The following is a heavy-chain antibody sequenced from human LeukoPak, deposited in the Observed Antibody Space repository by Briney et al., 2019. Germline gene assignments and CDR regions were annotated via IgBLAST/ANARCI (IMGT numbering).Heavy chain of an antibody. CDR1: GFTFDDYA. CDR2: ISWNSGSI. V-gene: IGHV3-9*01. CDR3: AKGNSGSYSGGGGGYYFDY. D-gene: IGHD1-26*01. Sequence: PGRSLRLSCAASGFTFDDYAMHWVRQAPGKGLQWASGISWNSGSIGYADSVKGRFTISRDNAKNSLYLQMNSLRAEDTALYYCAKGNSGSYSGGGGGYYFDYWGQGTLVTVSS. J-gene: IGHJ4*02.